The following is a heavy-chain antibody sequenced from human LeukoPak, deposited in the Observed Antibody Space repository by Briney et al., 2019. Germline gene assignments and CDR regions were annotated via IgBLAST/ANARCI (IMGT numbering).Heavy chain of an antibody. CDR2: IIPIFGTA. CDR3: ARDWAYYYDSSGQRYMGV. CDR1: GGTFSSYA. Sequence: GASVKVSCKASGGTFSSYAISWVRQAPGQGLEWMGGIIPIFGTANYAQKFQGGVTITADKSTSTAYMELSSLRSEDTAVYYCARDWAYYYDSSGQRYMGVWGKGTTVTVSS. J-gene: IGHJ6*03. D-gene: IGHD3-22*01. V-gene: IGHV1-69*06.